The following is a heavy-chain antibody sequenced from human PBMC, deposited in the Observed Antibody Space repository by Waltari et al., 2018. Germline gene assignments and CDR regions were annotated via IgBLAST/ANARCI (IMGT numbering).Heavy chain of an antibody. CDR1: GGSFSGYY. D-gene: IGHD1-26*01. J-gene: IGHJ3*02. Sequence: QVQLQQWGAGLLKPSETLSLTCAVYGGSFSGYYWSWIRQPPGKGLEWIGEINHSGSTNYNPSLKSRVTISVDTSKNQFSLKLSSVTAADTAVYYCAKLNSGSYSGLDAFDIWGQGTMVTVSS. CDR3: AKLNSGSYSGLDAFDI. CDR2: INHSGST. V-gene: IGHV4-34*01.